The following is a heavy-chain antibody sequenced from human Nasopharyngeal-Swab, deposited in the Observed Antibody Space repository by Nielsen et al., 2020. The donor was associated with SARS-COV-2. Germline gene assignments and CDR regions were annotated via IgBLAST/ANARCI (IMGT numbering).Heavy chain of an antibody. CDR3: ARMDFIASRDY. CDR1: GFSVSYNY. V-gene: IGHV3-53*01. J-gene: IGHJ4*02. Sequence: GESLKISCEVSGFSVSYNYMSWVRQAPGKGLEWVAVIYSRGETHYTDSVRGRFTISRDNSKNMVNLQLNSLRAEDTAVYYCARMDFIASRDYWGQGTLVTVS. D-gene: IGHD6-13*01. CDR2: IYSRGET.